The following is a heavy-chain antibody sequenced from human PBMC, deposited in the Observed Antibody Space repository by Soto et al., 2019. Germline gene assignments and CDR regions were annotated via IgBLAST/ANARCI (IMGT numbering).Heavy chain of an antibody. CDR2: INAGNGNT. CDR3: ARGPNQYYFDS. D-gene: IGHD2-2*01. J-gene: IGHJ4*02. Sequence: QVQFVQSGAEVKKPGASVKVSCKASGYTFTSYAMHWVRQAPGQSLEWMGWINAGNGNTKYLHKFQGRGTITRDTSASTAYMELSRLRSEDTAVYYCARGPNQYYFDSWGQGTLVTVSS. V-gene: IGHV1-3*01. CDR1: GYTFTSYA.